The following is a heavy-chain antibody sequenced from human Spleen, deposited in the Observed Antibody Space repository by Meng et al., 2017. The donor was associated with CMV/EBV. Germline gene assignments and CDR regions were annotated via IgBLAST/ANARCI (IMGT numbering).Heavy chain of an antibody. J-gene: IGHJ4*02. CDR2: IKQDGSEK. CDR1: GFTFSSYW. D-gene: IGHD2-15*01. V-gene: IGHV3-7*01. CDR3: AKDQNRYCSGGSCGSDY. Sequence: GESLKISCAASGFTFSSYWMSWVRQAPGKGLEWVANIKQDGSEKYYVDSVKGRFTISRDNAKNSLYLQMNSLRAEDTAVYYCAKDQNRYCSGGSCGSDYWGQGTLVTVSS.